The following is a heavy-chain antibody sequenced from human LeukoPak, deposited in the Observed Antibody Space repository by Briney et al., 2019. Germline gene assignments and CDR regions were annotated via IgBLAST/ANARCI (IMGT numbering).Heavy chain of an antibody. J-gene: IGHJ4*02. CDR3: ARILRSSWCVYDY. CDR2: IFLNDEK. V-gene: IGHV2-26*01. Sequence: KASGPVLVKPTETLTLTCTVSGLSLRNARMGVSWIRQPPWKALEWPAHIFLNDEKFYSTTLKSRLTISKDTLKSQVVLTMTNMDPVDTATYYCARILRSSWCVYDYWGQGTLVTVSS. D-gene: IGHD6-13*01. CDR1: GLSLRNARMG.